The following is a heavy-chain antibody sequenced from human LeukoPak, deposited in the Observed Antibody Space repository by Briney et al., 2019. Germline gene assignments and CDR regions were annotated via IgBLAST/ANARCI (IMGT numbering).Heavy chain of an antibody. D-gene: IGHD3-3*01. J-gene: IGHJ4*02. CDR2: INPNSGGT. CDR1: GGTFSSYA. Sequence: ASVNVSCKASGGTFSSYAISWVRQAPGQGLEWMGWINPNSGGTNYAQKFQGRVTMTRDTSISTAYMELSRLRSDDTAVYYCALSYDFWSGYFDYWGQGTLVTVSS. CDR3: ALSYDFWSGYFDY. V-gene: IGHV1-2*02.